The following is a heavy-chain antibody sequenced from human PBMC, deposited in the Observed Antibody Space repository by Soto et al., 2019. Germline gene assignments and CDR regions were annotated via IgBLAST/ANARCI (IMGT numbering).Heavy chain of an antibody. CDR3: ARDIGNCYAYHY. D-gene: IGHD5-18*01. CDR2: IRVYNGNT. J-gene: IGHJ4*02. CDR1: GYTFVSYG. Sequence: QIQLVQSGGEVKKPGASVKVSCKTSGYTFVSYGISWVRQAPGQGLEWMGRIRVYNGNTNYIQKFQGRVIMTTDTSTSTAYMELRSLRSDDTAVYYCARDIGNCYAYHYWGQGTLVTVSS. V-gene: IGHV1-18*01.